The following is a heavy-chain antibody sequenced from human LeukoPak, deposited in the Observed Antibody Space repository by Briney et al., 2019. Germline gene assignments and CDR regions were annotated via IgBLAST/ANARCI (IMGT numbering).Heavy chain of an antibody. Sequence: GGSLRLSCAASGFTFSIYAMHWVRQAPGKGLEYVSAISSDGGSTYYANSVKGRFTISRDNSKNTLYLQMGSLRVENMAVYYSARAPSIVGGTNVDYGGQGTLVTVSS. J-gene: IGHJ4*02. CDR3: ARAPSIVGGTNVDY. CDR2: ISSDGGST. V-gene: IGHV3-64*01. CDR1: GFTFSIYA. D-gene: IGHD1-26*01.